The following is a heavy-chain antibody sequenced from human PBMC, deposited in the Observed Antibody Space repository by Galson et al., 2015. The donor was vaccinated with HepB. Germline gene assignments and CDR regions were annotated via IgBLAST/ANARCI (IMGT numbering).Heavy chain of an antibody. Sequence: SLRLSCAASGFTFSSYSMNWVRQAPGKGLEWVSSISSSSSYIYYADSVKGRFTISRDNAKNSLYLQMNSLRAEDTAVYYCARDYGGGDGYNYFQHWGQGTLVTVSS. CDR3: ARDYGGGDGYNYFQH. CDR1: GFTFSSYS. D-gene: IGHD5-24*01. CDR2: ISSSSSYI. V-gene: IGHV3-21*01. J-gene: IGHJ1*01.